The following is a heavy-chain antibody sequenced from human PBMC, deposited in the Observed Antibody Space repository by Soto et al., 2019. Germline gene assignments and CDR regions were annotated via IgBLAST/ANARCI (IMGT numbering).Heavy chain of an antibody. CDR1: GYSFTSYW. D-gene: IGHD2-2*01. Sequence: ESLKISCKGSGYSFTSYWIGWVRQMPGKGLERMGIIYPGDSDTRYSPSFQGQVTISADKSISTAYLQWSSLKASDTAMYYCARQKLEYQLLSPYYYYGMDVWGQGTTVTVSS. CDR3: ARQKLEYQLLSPYYYYGMDV. CDR2: IYPGDSDT. J-gene: IGHJ6*02. V-gene: IGHV5-51*01.